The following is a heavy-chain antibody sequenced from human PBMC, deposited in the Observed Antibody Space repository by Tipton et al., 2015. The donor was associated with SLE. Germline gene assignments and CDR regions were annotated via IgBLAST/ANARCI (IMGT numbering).Heavy chain of an antibody. CDR3: ARLHGYSYGLNWFDP. J-gene: IGHJ5*02. D-gene: IGHD5-18*01. CDR1: GDSINGYY. V-gene: IGHV4-4*07. CDR2: VYSSGVT. Sequence: TLSLTCTVSGDSINGYYWCWIWQSAGKGLEWIGRVYSSGVTHYTSSLKSRVTMSVDTSKNQFSLRLTSVIAADTAVYYCARLHGYSYGLNWFDPWGQGTLISVSS.